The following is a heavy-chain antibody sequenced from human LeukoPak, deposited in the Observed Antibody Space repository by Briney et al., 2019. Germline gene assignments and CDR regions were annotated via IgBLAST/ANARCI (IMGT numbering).Heavy chain of an antibody. CDR2: IIPIFGTA. V-gene: IGHV1-69*13. CDR1: GGTFSSYA. D-gene: IGHD3-3*01. Sequence: ASVKVSCKASGGTFSSYAISWVRQAPGQGLEWMGGIIPIFGTANYAQKFQGRVTITADESTSTAYMELSSLRSEDTAVYYCARDSTLFHYDFWSGYYAVGDYWGQGTLVTVSS. CDR3: ARDSTLFHYDFWSGYYAVGDY. J-gene: IGHJ4*02.